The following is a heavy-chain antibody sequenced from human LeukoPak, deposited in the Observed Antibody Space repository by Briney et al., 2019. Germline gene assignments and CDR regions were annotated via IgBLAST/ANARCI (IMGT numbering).Heavy chain of an antibody. D-gene: IGHD3-9*01. CDR3: ARSYYDILTGYYSYYFDY. Sequence: GESLKISCKGSGYSFTSYWISWVRQMPGKGLEWMGIIYPGDSDTRYSPSFQGQVTISADKSISTAYLQWSSLKASDTAMYYCARSYYDILTGYYSYYFDYWGQGTLVTVSS. V-gene: IGHV5-51*01. CDR2: IYPGDSDT. J-gene: IGHJ4*02. CDR1: GYSFTSYW.